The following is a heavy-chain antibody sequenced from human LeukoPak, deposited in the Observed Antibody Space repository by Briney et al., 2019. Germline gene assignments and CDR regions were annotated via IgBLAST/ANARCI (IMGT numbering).Heavy chain of an antibody. J-gene: IGHJ5*02. D-gene: IGHD3-22*01. V-gene: IGHV3-23*01. CDR2: ISNDGGGI. CDR1: GFTINNYG. CDR3: AKGSTGYFADL. Sequence: GGSLRLSCAASGFTINNYGLIWVRQAPGKGLEWVAAISNDGGGIMYAAFVEGRFTISRDNSKNTLFLQMNSLRAEDTALYYCAKGSTGYFADLWGQGTLVTVSS.